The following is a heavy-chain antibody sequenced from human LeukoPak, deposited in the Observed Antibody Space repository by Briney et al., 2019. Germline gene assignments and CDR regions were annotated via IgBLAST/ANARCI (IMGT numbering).Heavy chain of an antibody. CDR2: IYQTGRT. CDR3: ARVDLVVVATTPHWYFDL. CDR1: GYSLSRGYY. D-gene: IGHD2-15*01. Sequence: PSETLSLTCAVSGYSLSRGYYWGWIRQAPGKGLEWIGIIYQTGRTSYNPSLKSRVTMSVDTSKNQFSLRLSSVTAADTAVYYCARVDLVVVATTPHWYFDLWGRGTLVTVSS. V-gene: IGHV4-38-2*01. J-gene: IGHJ2*01.